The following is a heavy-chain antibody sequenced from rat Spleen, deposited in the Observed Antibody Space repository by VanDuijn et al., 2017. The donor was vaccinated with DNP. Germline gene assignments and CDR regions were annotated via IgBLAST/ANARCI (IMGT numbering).Heavy chain of an antibody. Sequence: EVHLVETGGGLVQPGRSLKLSCVASGFTFSYYWMAWIRQVPGKGLEWIASITGGGGTYYRDSVKGRFIVSRDNAKSSLYLQMDSLRSEDTATYYCATSTGAYWGQGTLVTVSS. J-gene: IGHJ3*01. D-gene: IGHD1-2*01. CDR1: GFTFSYYW. CDR2: ITGGGGT. V-gene: IGHV5-31*01. CDR3: ATSTGAY.